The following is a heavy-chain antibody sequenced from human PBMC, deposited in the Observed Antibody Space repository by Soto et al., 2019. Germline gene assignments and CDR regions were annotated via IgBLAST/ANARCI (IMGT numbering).Heavy chain of an antibody. Sequence: GSLRLSCAASGFAFANAWMSWVRQAPGKGLEWVGRVRSKADGGTTDYAAPVKGRFTISRDDSENTLYLQMNSLKIDDTAVYYCRRDWDYPVLWGQGTLVTVSS. CDR3: RRDWDYPVL. CDR2: VRSKADGGTT. V-gene: IGHV3-15*01. CDR1: GFAFANAW. J-gene: IGHJ4*02. D-gene: IGHD1-7*01.